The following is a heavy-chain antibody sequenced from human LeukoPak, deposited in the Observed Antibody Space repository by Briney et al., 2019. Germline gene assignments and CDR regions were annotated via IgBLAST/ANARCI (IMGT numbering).Heavy chain of an antibody. D-gene: IGHD3-3*01. J-gene: IGHJ3*02. V-gene: IGHV1-69*13. Sequence: GASVKVSCKASGGTFSSYAISWVRQAPGQGLEWMGGIIPIFGTANYAQKFQGRVTITADESTSTAYMEPSSLRPEDTAVYYCARDRGVVTPSAFDIWGQGTMVTVSS. CDR2: IIPIFGTA. CDR3: ARDRGVVTPSAFDI. CDR1: GGTFSSYA.